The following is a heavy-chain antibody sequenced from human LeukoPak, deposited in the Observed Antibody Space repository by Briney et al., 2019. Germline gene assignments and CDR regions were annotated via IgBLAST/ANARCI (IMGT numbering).Heavy chain of an antibody. CDR1: GGSISSGSYY. CDR3: ARASYSYDINGWVPFDY. V-gene: IGHV4-61*02. CDR2: IYTSGST. J-gene: IGHJ4*02. D-gene: IGHD3-22*01. Sequence: SETLSLTCTVSGGSISSGSYYWSWIRQPAGKGLEWIGRIYTSGSTNYNPSLKSRVTISRDTSKNQSSLRLSSVTAADTAVYYCARASYSYDINGWVPFDYWGQGTLVTVSS.